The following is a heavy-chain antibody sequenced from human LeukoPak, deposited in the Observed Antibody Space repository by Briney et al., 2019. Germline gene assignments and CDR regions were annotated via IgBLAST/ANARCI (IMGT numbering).Heavy chain of an antibody. Sequence: PGGSLRLSCAASGITLSDHYMDWVRQAPGKGLEWVGRSRNKADSYSTEYAGSGRGRFTISRDGSGNSLYLQMNSLKIEDTAVYYCAKLLSGSYSLDYWGQGTLVTVSS. CDR3: AKLLSGSYSLDY. CDR2: SRNKADSYST. D-gene: IGHD1-26*01. J-gene: IGHJ4*02. CDR1: GITLSDHY. V-gene: IGHV3-72*01.